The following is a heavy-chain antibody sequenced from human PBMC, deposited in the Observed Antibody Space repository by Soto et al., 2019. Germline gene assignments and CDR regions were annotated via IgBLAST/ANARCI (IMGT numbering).Heavy chain of an antibody. CDR2: INTYNGNT. V-gene: IGHV1-18*01. Sequence: QVQLVQSGAEVKNPGASVKVSCKASGYTFTRYGIGWARQAAGQGREWMGWINTYNGNTNYAQNVQGRVTLTTDTSTSTAYMELRSLRSNDTAIYYCAMVDVYVTPSPQDVWGQGTTVIVSS. D-gene: IGHD3-16*01. J-gene: IGHJ6*02. CDR1: GYTFTRYG. CDR3: AMVDVYVTPSPQDV.